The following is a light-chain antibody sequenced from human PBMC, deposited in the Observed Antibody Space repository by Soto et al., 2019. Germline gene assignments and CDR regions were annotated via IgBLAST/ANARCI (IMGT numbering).Light chain of an antibody. J-gene: IGKJ1*01. CDR1: QGISSW. CDR3: QQANSFPRT. Sequence: DIQMTQSPSSVSASVGDRVTITCRASQGISSWLAWYQQKPGKAPKLLVYAASSLQSGVPSRFSGSGSATAFPPTTSSLQPEDVATYYCQQANSFPRTFGQGTKVEIK. V-gene: IGKV1-12*01. CDR2: AAS.